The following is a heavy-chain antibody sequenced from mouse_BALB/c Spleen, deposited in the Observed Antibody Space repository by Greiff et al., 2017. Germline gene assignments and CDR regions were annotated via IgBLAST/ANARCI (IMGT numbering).Heavy chain of an antibody. J-gene: IGHJ4*01. CDR3: ARQGSGYYAMDY. V-gene: IGHV2-6-2*01. CDR2: IWSDGST. CDR1: GFSLTSYG. Sequence: VKLMESGPDLVAPSQSLSITCTVSGFSLTSYGVHWVRQPPGKGLEWLVVIWSDGSTTYNSALKSRLSISKDNSKSQVFLKMNSLQTDDTAMYYCARQGSGYYAMDYWGQGTSVTVSS. D-gene: IGHD3-1*01.